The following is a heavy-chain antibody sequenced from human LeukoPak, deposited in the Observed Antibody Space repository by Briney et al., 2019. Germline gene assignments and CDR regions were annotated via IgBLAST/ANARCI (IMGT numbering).Heavy chain of an antibody. CDR1: GYTSINYG. D-gene: IGHD5-24*01. J-gene: IGHJ4*02. CDR3: ARDRGDGYTWGH. V-gene: IGHV1-18*01. Sequence: GASVKVSCKASGYTSINYGISWVRQAPGQGLEWMGWISAYNGNTNYAQKFQGRVTMTTDTSTSTAYMELRRLKSDDTAVYYCARDRGDGYTWGHWGQGTLVIVSS. CDR2: ISAYNGNT.